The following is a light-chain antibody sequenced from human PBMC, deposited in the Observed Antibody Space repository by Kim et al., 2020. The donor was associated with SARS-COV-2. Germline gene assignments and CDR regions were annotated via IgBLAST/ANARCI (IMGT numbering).Light chain of an antibody. Sequence: DIVMTQSPDSLAVSLGERATINCKSSQSVLYSSNNKDYLAWYQQKPGQPPELLIYWASTRESGVPDRCSGSGSGTDFTLTISSLQAEDVAVYYCQQYYSTPRTFGQGTKVDIK. V-gene: IGKV4-1*01. CDR3: QQYYSTPRT. J-gene: IGKJ1*01. CDR2: WAS. CDR1: QSVLYSSNNKDY.